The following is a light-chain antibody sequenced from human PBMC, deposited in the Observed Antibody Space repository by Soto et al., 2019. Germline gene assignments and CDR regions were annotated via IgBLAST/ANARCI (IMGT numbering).Light chain of an antibody. CDR3: QQYNKWPLT. CDR2: GAS. J-gene: IGKJ1*01. Sequence: EILITQSPATLSVSPGERGTMYCRASQSVSIDLAWYQQTPGQAPRILIYGASTRDTGIPVRFSGSASGTECTLTISRLQSEDFKVYYCQQYNKWPLTFGQGTKVDIK. CDR1: QSVSID. V-gene: IGKV3-15*01.